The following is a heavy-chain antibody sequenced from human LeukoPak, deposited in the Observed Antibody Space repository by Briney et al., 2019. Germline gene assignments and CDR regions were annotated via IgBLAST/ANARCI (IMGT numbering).Heavy chain of an antibody. CDR3: ARDPSGSYWDNWFDP. Sequence: SVKVSCKASGYTFTSYGISWVRQAPGQGLEWMGRIIPILGIANYAQKFQGRVTITADKSTSTAYMELSSLRSEDTAVYYCARDPSGSYWDNWFDPWGQGTLVTVSS. CDR2: IIPILGIA. CDR1: GYTFTSYG. J-gene: IGHJ5*02. V-gene: IGHV1-69*04. D-gene: IGHD1-26*01.